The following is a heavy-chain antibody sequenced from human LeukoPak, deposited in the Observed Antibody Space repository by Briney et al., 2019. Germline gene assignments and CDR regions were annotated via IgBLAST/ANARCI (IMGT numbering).Heavy chain of an antibody. D-gene: IGHD6-13*01. CDR3: ARVDTAGRWFDP. J-gene: IGHJ5*02. CDR1: GGSISSGGYS. CDR2: IYHSGST. Sequence: SETLSLTCAVPGGSISSGGYSWSWIRQPPGKGLEWIGYIYHSGSTYYNPSLKSRVTISVDRSKNQFSLKLSSVTAADTAVYYCARVDTAGRWFDPWGQGTLVTVSS. V-gene: IGHV4-30-2*01.